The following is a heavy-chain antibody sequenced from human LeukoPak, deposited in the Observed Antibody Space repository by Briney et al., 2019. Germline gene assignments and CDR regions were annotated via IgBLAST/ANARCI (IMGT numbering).Heavy chain of an antibody. Sequence: GGSLRLSCSASGFTFSSYAMHWVRQAPGKGLDYVSAISSNGGSTYYADSVKGRFTMSRDNSKNTLYLQMSSLRAEDTAVYYCVTDYYGMDVWGQGTTVTVS. CDR3: VTDYYGMDV. CDR2: ISSNGGST. V-gene: IGHV3-64D*06. J-gene: IGHJ6*02. CDR1: GFTFSSYA.